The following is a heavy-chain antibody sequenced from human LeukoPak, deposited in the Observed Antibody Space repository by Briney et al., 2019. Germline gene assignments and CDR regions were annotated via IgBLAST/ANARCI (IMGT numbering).Heavy chain of an antibody. CDR2: ISYDGSNK. J-gene: IGHJ4*02. CDR3: ASSIWELYYFDY. CDR1: GFTFSSYG. V-gene: IGHV3-30*03. Sequence: GGSLRLSCAASGFTFSSYGMHWVRQAPGKGLEWVAVISYDGSNKYYADSVKGRFTISRDNSKNTLYLQMNSLRAEDTAVYYCASSIWELYYFDYWGQGTLVTASS. D-gene: IGHD1-7*01.